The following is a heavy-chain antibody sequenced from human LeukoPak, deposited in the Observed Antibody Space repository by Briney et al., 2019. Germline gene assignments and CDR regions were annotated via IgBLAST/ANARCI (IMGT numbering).Heavy chain of an antibody. CDR3: MYFWSGSSLVDY. D-gene: IGHD3-3*01. Sequence: PGGSLRLSCAASGFTSSNAWMSWVRQAPGKGLEWVGRIKSKTDGGTTDYAAPVKGRFTISRDDSKNTLYLEMYSLKTEDTAMYYCMYFWSGSSLVDYWGQGTLVTVSS. V-gene: IGHV3-15*01. J-gene: IGHJ4*02. CDR1: GFTSSNAW. CDR2: IKSKTDGGTT.